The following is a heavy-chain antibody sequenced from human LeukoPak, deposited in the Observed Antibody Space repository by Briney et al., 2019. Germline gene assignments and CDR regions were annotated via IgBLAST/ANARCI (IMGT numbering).Heavy chain of an antibody. CDR2: INTNTGNP. Sequence: ELKKPGASVKVSCKASGYTFSSYAMNWVRQAPGQGLEWRGWINTNTGNPTYAQGFTGRFVFSLDTSVSTAYLQISSLQAEDTAVYYCARSNNDGDYLGVGFDYWGQGTLVTVSS. CDR3: ARSNNDGDYLGVGFDY. D-gene: IGHD4-17*01. J-gene: IGHJ4*02. V-gene: IGHV7-4-1*02. CDR1: GYTFSSYA.